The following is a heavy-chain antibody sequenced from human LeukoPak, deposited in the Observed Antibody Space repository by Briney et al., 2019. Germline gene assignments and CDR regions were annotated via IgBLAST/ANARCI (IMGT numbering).Heavy chain of an antibody. CDR2: ISGAGTSA. D-gene: IGHD3-10*01. CDR3: AKEASYGSGDYFDY. CDR1: GFTFTRHA. V-gene: IGHV3-23*01. Sequence: PGGSLRLSCAASGFTFTRHAMIWVRQAPGKGLEWVSAISGAGTSAYYADSVKGRFTISRDNSKNTLYLQMNSLRAEDTAVYYCAKEASYGSGDYFDYWGQGTLVTVSS. J-gene: IGHJ4*02.